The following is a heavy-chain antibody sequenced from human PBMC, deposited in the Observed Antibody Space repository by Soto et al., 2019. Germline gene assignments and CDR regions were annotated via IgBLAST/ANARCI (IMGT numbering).Heavy chain of an antibody. CDR3: AREGYCSSGSCALYSHEYFGMDV. J-gene: IGHJ6*02. D-gene: IGHD2-15*01. V-gene: IGHV1-18*01. CDR1: GYTFTRYG. Sequence: ASVKVSCKASGYTFTRYGFSWVRQAPGQGLEWMGWISTYNENTKYAQKFQGRVTMTTDTSTSTAYMELRSLTSDDTAVYYCAREGYCSSGSCALYSHEYFGMDVWGQGTTVTVSS. CDR2: ISTYNENT.